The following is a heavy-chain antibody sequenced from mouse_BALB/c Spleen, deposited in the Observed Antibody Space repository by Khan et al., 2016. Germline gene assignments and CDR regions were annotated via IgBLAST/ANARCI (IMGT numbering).Heavy chain of an antibody. J-gene: IGHJ2*01. Sequence: EVQLQESGPGLVKPSQSLSLTCTVTGYSITSDYAWNWIRQFPGNKLEWMGYISYSGSTSYNPSLKSRISITRDTSKNQFFLQLNSVTTEDTATXSCARRIYAGYYFDYWGQGTTLTVSS. V-gene: IGHV3-2*02. D-gene: IGHD2-3*01. CDR3: ARRIYAGYYFDY. CDR2: ISYSGST. CDR1: GYSITSDYA.